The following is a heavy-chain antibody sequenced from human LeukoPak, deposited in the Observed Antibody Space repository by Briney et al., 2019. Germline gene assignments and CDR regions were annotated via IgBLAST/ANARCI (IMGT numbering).Heavy chain of an antibody. D-gene: IGHD3-3*01. V-gene: IGHV4-38-2*02. CDR3: ARGWYDFWSGYDFWFDP. CDR2: IYHSGST. CDR1: GYSISSGYY. J-gene: IGHJ5*02. Sequence: SETLSLTCTVSGYSISSGYYWGWIRQPPGKGLEWIGTIYHSGSTYYNPSLKSRVTISLDTSKNQFSLKLSSVTAADTAVYYCARGWYDFWSGYDFWFDPWGQGTLVTVSS.